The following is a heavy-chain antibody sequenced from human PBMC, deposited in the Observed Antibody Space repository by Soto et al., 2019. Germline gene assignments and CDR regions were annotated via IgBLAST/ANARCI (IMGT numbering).Heavy chain of an antibody. D-gene: IGHD3-10*01. CDR3: ARGGGSGSYDY. V-gene: IGHV4-39*01. CDR1: GGSISSSSYY. Sequence: QLQLQESGPGLVKPSETLSLTCTVSGGSISSSSYYWGWIRQPPGKGLEWIGSIYYSGSTYYNPSLKSRVTISVDTSKNQFSLKLSSVTAADTAVYYCARGGGSGSYDYWGQGTLVTVSS. J-gene: IGHJ4*02. CDR2: IYYSGST.